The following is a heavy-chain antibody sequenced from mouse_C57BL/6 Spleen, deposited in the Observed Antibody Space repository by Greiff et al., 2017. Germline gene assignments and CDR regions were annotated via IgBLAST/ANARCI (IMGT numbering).Heavy chain of an antibody. V-gene: IGHV1-64*01. CDR3: ARGALITTVVAPYFDY. Sequence: VQLQQPGAELVKPGASVKLSCKASGYTFTSYWMHWVKQRPGQGLEWIGMIHPNSGSTNYNEKFKSKATLTVDKSSSTAYMQLSSLTSEDSAVYYCARGALITTVVAPYFDYWGQGTTLTVSS. CDR2: IHPNSGST. CDR1: GYTFTSYW. J-gene: IGHJ2*01. D-gene: IGHD1-1*01.